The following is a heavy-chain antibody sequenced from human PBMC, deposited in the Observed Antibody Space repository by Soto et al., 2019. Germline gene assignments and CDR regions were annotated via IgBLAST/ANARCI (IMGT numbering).Heavy chain of an antibody. CDR2: INHSGST. CDR3: AGNIVATISSFAY. V-gene: IGHV4-34*01. CDR1: GESFSGYY. D-gene: IGHD5-12*01. J-gene: IGHJ4*02. Sequence: QVQLQQWGAGLLKPSETLSLTCAVYGESFSGYYWSWIRQPPGKGLEWIGEINHSGSTNYNPSLKGRVTMSVDTSKNQFSLKLSSVTAADTAVYYCAGNIVATISSFAYWGQGTLVTVSS.